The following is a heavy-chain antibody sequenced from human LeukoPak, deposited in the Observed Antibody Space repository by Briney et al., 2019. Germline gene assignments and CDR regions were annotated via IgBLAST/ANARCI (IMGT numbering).Heavy chain of an antibody. V-gene: IGHV3-48*02. J-gene: IGHJ4*02. CDR3: ARDITMVRGVIIRAPLGFDY. Sequence: PGGSLRLSCAASGFTFSSYSMNWVRQAPGKGLEWVSYISSSSSTIYYADSVKGRFTISRDNAKNSLYLQMNSLRDGDTAVYYCARDITMVRGVIIRAPLGFDYWGQGSLVTVSS. D-gene: IGHD3-10*01. CDR1: GFTFSSYS. CDR2: ISSSSSTI.